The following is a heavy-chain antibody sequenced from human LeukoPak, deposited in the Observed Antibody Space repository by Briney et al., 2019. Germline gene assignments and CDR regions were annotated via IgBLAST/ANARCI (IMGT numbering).Heavy chain of an antibody. Sequence: SQTLSLTCTVSGGSISSGGYYWSWIRQPPGKGLEWIGYIYHSGSTYYNPSLKSRVTISVDTSKNQFSLKLSSVTAADTAVYYCARDGFYGKKVGATVDWGQGTLVTVSS. V-gene: IGHV4-30-2*01. J-gene: IGHJ4*02. CDR3: ARDGFYGKKVGATVD. D-gene: IGHD1-26*01. CDR1: GGSISSGGYY. CDR2: IYHSGST.